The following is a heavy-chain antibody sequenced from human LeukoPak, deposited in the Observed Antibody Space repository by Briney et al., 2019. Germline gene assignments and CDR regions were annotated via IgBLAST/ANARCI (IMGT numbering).Heavy chain of an antibody. CDR3: AQMDYPDY. Sequence: ASVKVSCKASGGTFTSYAISWVRQAPGQGLEWLGRIIPILGIANYAQKFQGRVTSTADKSTSTAYMELSSLRSEDTAVYYCAQMDYPDYWGQGTLVTVSS. D-gene: IGHD3-16*01. V-gene: IGHV1-69*04. CDR2: IIPILGIA. CDR1: GGTFTSYA. J-gene: IGHJ4*02.